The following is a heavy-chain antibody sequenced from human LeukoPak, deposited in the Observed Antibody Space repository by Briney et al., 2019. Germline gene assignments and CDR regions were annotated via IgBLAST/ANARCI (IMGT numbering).Heavy chain of an antibody. CDR3: ARAIYGGNSGVDY. CDR2: ISSSSSYI. Sequence: GGSLRLSCAASGFAFSSYSMNWVRQAPGKGLEWVSSISSSSSYIYYADSVKGRFTISRDNAKKSLYPQMNSLRAEDTAVYYCARAIYGGNSGVDYWGQGTLVTVSS. CDR1: GFAFSSYS. V-gene: IGHV3-21*01. D-gene: IGHD4-23*01. J-gene: IGHJ4*02.